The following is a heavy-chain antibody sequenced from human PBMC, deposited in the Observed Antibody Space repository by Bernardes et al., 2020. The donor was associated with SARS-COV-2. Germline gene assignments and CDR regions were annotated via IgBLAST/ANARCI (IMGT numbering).Heavy chain of an antibody. Sequence: GGSLRLSCAASGFTFSSYAMSWVRQAPGKGLEWVSAISGSGGSTYYADSVKGRFTISRDNSKNTLYLQMNSLRAEDTAVYYCATYYDFWSGYYDYYYYYYMDVWGKGTTVTVSS. CDR1: GFTFSSYA. J-gene: IGHJ6*03. CDR2: ISGSGGST. V-gene: IGHV3-23*01. CDR3: ATYYDFWSGYYDYYYYYYMDV. D-gene: IGHD3-3*01.